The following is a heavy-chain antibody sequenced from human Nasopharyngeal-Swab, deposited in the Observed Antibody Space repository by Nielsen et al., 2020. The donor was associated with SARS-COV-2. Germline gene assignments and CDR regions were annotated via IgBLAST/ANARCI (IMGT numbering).Heavy chain of an antibody. J-gene: IGHJ4*02. CDR2: ISTDGSGT. CDR1: GFTFSSYW. D-gene: IGHD2-15*01. V-gene: IGHV3-74*01. Sequence: GESLKISCSASGFTFSSYWMHWVRQLPGKRLVWVSRISTDGSGTNYADSVKGRFTVSRDNAKNTLYLQMNSLRAEDTAVYYCARREGFCSGGTCYLDYWGQGTLVTVSS. CDR3: ARREGFCSGGTCYLDY.